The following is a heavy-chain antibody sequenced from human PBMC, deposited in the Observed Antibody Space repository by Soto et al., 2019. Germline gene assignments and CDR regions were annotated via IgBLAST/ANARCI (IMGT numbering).Heavy chain of an antibody. CDR1: GFTFSSYA. CDR3: ARNKAGSISPNWFDP. V-gene: IGHV3-23*01. J-gene: IGHJ5*02. D-gene: IGHD3-3*02. Sequence: GGTLRLSCAASGFTFSSYAMSWVRQAPGKGLEWVSAISGSGGSTYYADSVKGRFTISRDNSKNTLYLQMNSLRAEDTAVYHCARNKAGSISPNWFDPWGQGTLVTVSS. CDR2: ISGSGGST.